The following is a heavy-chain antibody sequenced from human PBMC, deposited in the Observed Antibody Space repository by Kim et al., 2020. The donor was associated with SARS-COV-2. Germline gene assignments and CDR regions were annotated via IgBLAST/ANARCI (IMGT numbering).Heavy chain of an antibody. J-gene: IGHJ4*02. D-gene: IGHD1-26*01. V-gene: IGHV3-21*01. CDR3: AREGRYKGLSYYFDY. Sequence: DSVKGRFTISRDNAKNSLYLQMNSLRAEDTAVYYCAREGRYKGLSYYFDYWGQGTLVTVSS.